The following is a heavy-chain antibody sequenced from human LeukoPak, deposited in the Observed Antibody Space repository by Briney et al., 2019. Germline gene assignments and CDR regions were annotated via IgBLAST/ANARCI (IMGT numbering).Heavy chain of an antibody. Sequence: PGGSLRLSCAASGFTFDAYAMHWVRQAPGKGLEWVSSISWNSGSIVYADSVKGRFTISRDLAKNSLYLQMNSLRTEDTALYYCAKDAQWLSSQFDYWGQGTLVTVSS. CDR2: ISWNSGSI. D-gene: IGHD6-19*01. CDR1: GFTFDAYA. V-gene: IGHV3-9*01. CDR3: AKDAQWLSSQFDY. J-gene: IGHJ4*02.